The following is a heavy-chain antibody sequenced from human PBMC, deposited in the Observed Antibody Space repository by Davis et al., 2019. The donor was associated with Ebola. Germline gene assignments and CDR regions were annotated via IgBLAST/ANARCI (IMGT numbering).Heavy chain of an antibody. CDR3: ARAPTWSEINYYCLDY. J-gene: IGHJ4*02. D-gene: IGHD3-10*01. CDR2: IIPIFGTA. V-gene: IGHV1-69*05. Sequence: SVKVSCKASGGTFSSYAISWVRQAPGQGLEWMGGIIPIFGTANYAQKFQGRVTMTTDTSTSKAYMELRSLRSDDTAVYYCARAPTWSEINYYCLDYWGQGTLVTVSS. CDR1: GGTFSSYA.